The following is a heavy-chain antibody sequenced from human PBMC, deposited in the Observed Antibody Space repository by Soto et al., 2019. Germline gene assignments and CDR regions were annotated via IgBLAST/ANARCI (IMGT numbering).Heavy chain of an antibody. D-gene: IGHD2-2*02. J-gene: IGHJ3*01. V-gene: IGHV1-18*01. CDR2: INTYNGKT. Sequence: QIHLVQSGAEVRKPGASVRVSCKSSGYPFNSYGIAWVRQAPGQGLEWMGWINTYNGKTDYVQMLPGRVTMTTDTSTTPGYMDLRSRSSDDTAVYYCASQYTRFGAFDFWGQGTMVTVSS. CDR3: ASQYTRFGAFDF. CDR1: GYPFNSYG.